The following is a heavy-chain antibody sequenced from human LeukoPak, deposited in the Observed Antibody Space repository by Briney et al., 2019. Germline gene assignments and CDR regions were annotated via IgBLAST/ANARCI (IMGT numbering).Heavy chain of an antibody. CDR2: ISSSSNTI. Sequence: GGSLRLSCAASGFTFSSFSMNWVRQAPGKGLEWVSYISSSSNTIYYADSVKGRFTISRDSAKNSLYLQMNSLRAEDTAVYYCASPTLDAFDIWGQATMVTVSS. J-gene: IGHJ3*02. CDR3: ASPTLDAFDI. V-gene: IGHV3-48*01. CDR1: GFTFSSFS.